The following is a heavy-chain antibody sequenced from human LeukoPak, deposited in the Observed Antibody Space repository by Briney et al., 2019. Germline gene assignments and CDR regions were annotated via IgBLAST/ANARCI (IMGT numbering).Heavy chain of an antibody. Sequence: ASVKVSCKVSGYTLTELSMHWVRQAPGKGLEWMGGFDPEDGETIYAQKFQGRVTMTEDTSTDTAYMELSSLRSEDTAVYYCAKESRGYDFWSGYYSGDFDYWGQGTLVTVSS. CDR1: GYTLTELS. CDR3: AKESRGYDFWSGYYSGDFDY. D-gene: IGHD3-3*01. J-gene: IGHJ4*02. CDR2: FDPEDGET. V-gene: IGHV1-24*01.